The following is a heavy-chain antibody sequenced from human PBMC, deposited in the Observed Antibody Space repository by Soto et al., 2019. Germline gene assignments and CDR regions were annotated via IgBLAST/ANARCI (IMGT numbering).Heavy chain of an antibody. CDR1: GFTFSSYA. V-gene: IGHV3-30-3*01. J-gene: IGHJ4*02. CDR2: ISYDGSKK. CDR3: ARGPSSLTRFDY. Sequence: QVQLVESGGGVVQPGRSLRLSCAASGFTFSSYAMHWVRQAPGKGLEWVAVISYDGSKKYYADSVKGRFTISRDNSKNTLYLQMNSPRAEDAAVYYCARGPSSLTRFDYWGQGTLVTVSS. D-gene: IGHD2-2*01.